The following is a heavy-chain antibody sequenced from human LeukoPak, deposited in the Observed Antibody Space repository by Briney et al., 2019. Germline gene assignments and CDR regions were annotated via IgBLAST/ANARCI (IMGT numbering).Heavy chain of an antibody. D-gene: IGHD1-14*01. V-gene: IGHV3-64*01. CDR2: ISSNGGST. J-gene: IGHJ4*02. CDR3: ARDRNGPFDY. Sequence: PGGSLRLSCAASGFTFSSYTIHWVRQAPGKGLEYVSAISSNGGSTYYANSVKGRFTISRDNPKNTLYPQMGSLRVVDMAVYYCARDRNGPFDYWGQGTLVTVSS. CDR1: GFTFSSYT.